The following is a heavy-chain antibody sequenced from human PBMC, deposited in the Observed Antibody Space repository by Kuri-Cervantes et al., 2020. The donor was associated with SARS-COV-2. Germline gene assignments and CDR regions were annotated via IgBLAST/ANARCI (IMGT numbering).Heavy chain of an antibody. CDR3: ARDRSTHYFDY. CDR2: INSDGSST. CDR1: GFTFSSYW. V-gene: IGHV3-74*01. J-gene: IGHJ4*02. Sequence: GESLKISCAASGFTFSSYWMHWVRQAPGKGLVWVSRINSDGSSTSYADSVKGRFTISRDNAKNTLYLQMNSLRAEDTAVYYCARDRSTHYFDYWGQGTLVTVSS.